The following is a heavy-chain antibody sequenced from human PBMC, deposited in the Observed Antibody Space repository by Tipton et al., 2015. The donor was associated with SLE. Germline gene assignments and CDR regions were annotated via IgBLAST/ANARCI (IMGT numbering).Heavy chain of an antibody. CDR3: ARRIAAAAPFDY. V-gene: IGHV4-59*01. Sequence: TLSLTCTVSGGSISSYYWSWIRQPPGKGLEWIGYIYYSGSTNYNPSLKSRVTISVDTSKNQFSLKLSSVTAADTAVYYCARRIAAAAPFDYWGQGTLVTVSS. CDR2: IYYSGST. CDR1: GGSISSYY. D-gene: IGHD6-13*01. J-gene: IGHJ4*02.